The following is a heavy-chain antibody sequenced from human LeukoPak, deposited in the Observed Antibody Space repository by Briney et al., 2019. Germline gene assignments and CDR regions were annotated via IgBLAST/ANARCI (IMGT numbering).Heavy chain of an antibody. CDR3: ARGVRNYYDSSGYPY. Sequence: SETLSLTCTVSGGSISSSSYYWGWIRQPPGKGLEWIGSIYYSGSTYYNPSLKSRVTISVDTSKNQFSLKLSSVTAADTAVYYCARGVRNYYDSSGYPYWGQGTLVTVSS. CDR1: GGSISSSSYY. J-gene: IGHJ4*02. V-gene: IGHV4-39*01. CDR2: IYYSGST. D-gene: IGHD3-22*01.